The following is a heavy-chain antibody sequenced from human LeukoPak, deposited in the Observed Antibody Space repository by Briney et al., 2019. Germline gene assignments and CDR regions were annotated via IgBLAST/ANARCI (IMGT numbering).Heavy chain of an antibody. J-gene: IGHJ4*02. V-gene: IGHV3-15*01. CDR1: GFTFSNAW. CDR3: TAGTGRSDFDY. D-gene: IGHD3/OR15-3a*01. CDR2: IKRKGDDGTI. Sequence: PGGSPRLSCAASGFTFSNAWMSWVRQAPGRGLEWVGRIKRKGDDGTIDYAAPVKGRLSISRDDSKNTLYLQMKSLKSEDTAVYYCTAGTGRSDFDYWGQGTLVTVSS.